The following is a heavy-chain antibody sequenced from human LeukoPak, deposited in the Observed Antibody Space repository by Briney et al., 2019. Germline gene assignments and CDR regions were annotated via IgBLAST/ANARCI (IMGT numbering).Heavy chain of an antibody. Sequence: GGSLRLSCAASGFTFSSYSMNWVRQAPGKGLEWVSYISSSSSTIYYADSVKGRFTISRDNAKNSLYLQMNSLRAEDTAVYYCARDMRPSGWLQGDYYYYMDVWGKGTTVTVSS. CDR3: ARDMRPSGWLQGDYYYYMDV. V-gene: IGHV3-48*01. J-gene: IGHJ6*03. D-gene: IGHD3-10*01. CDR1: GFTFSSYS. CDR2: ISSSSSTI.